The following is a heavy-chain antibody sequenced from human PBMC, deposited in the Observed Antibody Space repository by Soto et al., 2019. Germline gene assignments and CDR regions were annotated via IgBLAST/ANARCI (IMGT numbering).Heavy chain of an antibody. D-gene: IGHD3-16*02. Sequence: EVQLLESGGGLVQPGGSLRLSCAASGFTFSSYAMSWVRQAPGKGLEWVSAISGSGGSTYYADSVKGRFTISRDNYKNTLYLHMNSLRAEDTAVYYCAKDRYDYVWGSYRSYYFDYWGQGTLVTVSS. CDR1: GFTFSSYA. CDR3: AKDRYDYVWGSYRSYYFDY. CDR2: ISGSGGST. J-gene: IGHJ4*02. V-gene: IGHV3-23*01.